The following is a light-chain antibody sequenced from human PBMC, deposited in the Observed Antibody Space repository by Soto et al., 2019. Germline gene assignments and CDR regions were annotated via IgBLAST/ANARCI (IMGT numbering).Light chain of an antibody. CDR1: QSVLYSSNNENY. CDR2: WAS. Sequence: DIVMTQSPDSLAVSLGERATINCKSSQSVLYSSNNENYLAWYQQKPGQPPKLLISWASTREFEVPDRFSGSGSGTDFTLTISTLQAEDVAVYSCQQYYSTPQTFGQGTKVEIK. V-gene: IGKV4-1*01. J-gene: IGKJ1*01. CDR3: QQYYSTPQT.